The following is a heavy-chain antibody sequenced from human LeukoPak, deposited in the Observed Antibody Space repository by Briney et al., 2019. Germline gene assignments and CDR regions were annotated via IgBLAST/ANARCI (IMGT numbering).Heavy chain of an antibody. CDR2: IYTGGNT. CDR3: ASISDLLYHFDS. CDR1: GLSVSSNY. V-gene: IGHV3-66*01. D-gene: IGHD2-8*01. J-gene: IGHJ4*02. Sequence: GGSVRLSCAASGLSVSSNYMSWVRQAPGKGLEWVSLIYTGGNTYYADSVKGRFTLSRDNSKNTVYLQMNSLRVEDTAMYYCASISDLLYHFDSWGQGTLLTVSP.